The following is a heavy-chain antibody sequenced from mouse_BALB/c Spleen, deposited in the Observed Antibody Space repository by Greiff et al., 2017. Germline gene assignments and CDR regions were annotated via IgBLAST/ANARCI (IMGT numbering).Heavy chain of an antibody. CDR1: GYSITSDYA. Sequence: EVQLVESGPGLVKPSQSLSLTCTVTGYSITSDYAWNWIRQIPGNKLEWMGYISYSGSTSYNPSLKSRISITRDTSKNQFFLQLNSVTTEDTATYYCARSLLVYAMDYWGQGTSVTVSS. D-gene: IGHD1-1*01. CDR3: ARSLLVYAMDY. V-gene: IGHV3-2*02. CDR2: ISYSGST. J-gene: IGHJ4*01.